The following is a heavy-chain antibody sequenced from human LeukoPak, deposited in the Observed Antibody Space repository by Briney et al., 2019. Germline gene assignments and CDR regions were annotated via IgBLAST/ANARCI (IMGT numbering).Heavy chain of an antibody. CDR2: IYNPGST. CDR1: GGSISDNY. J-gene: IGHJ6*03. D-gene: IGHD3-3*01. CDR3: ARVWGGLGFLEWIQHMDV. Sequence: PSETLSLTCSVSGGSISDNYWSWIRQPPGKGLEWIGYIYNPGSTNYNPSLRGRVTMSVDTSENQFSLRLTSVTAADTAIYYCARVWGGLGFLEWIQHMDVWGNGTTVIVSS. V-gene: IGHV4-59*12.